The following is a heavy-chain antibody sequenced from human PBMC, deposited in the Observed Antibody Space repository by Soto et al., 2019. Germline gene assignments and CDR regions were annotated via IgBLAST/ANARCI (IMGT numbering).Heavy chain of an antibody. CDR3: ARIGILPIYYSYGMDV. CDR1: GDSISAYS. D-gene: IGHD1-1*01. V-gene: IGHV4-59*08. Sequence: SLTCTVSGDSISAYSWSWVRQPPGKGLEWIGNIHYNGNTKYNPSLKSRVTMSVDTSKNQFSLKLSSVTAADTAVYYCARIGILPIYYSYGMDVWGTAPTVTVSS. CDR2: IHYNGNT. J-gene: IGHJ6*04.